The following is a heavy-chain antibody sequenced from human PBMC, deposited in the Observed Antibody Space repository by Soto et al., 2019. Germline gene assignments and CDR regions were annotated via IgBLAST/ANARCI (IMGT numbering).Heavy chain of an antibody. CDR1: GYTFSGHY. V-gene: IGHV1-2*04. Sequence: ASVKVSCKASGYTFSGHYIHWVRQALGQGLEWMGWINPNSGGTNYAQKFQGWVTMTRDTSISTAYMELTRLRSDDTGVYYCGRAGEQLPTHYYYYYGMDVWGQGTTVTVSS. CDR2: INPNSGGT. D-gene: IGHD6-13*01. CDR3: GRAGEQLPTHYYYYYGMDV. J-gene: IGHJ6*02.